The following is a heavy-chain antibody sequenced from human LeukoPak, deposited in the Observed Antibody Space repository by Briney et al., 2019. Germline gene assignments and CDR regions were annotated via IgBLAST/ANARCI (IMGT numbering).Heavy chain of an antibody. D-gene: IGHD6-6*01. Sequence: GGSLRLSCAASGFTFSSYGMSWVRQAPGKGLEWFSGISDSGGSIYYAQSVKGRFTISRDNSKNTLYLQMNSLRAEDTAVYYCAKDLKQLANFDYWGQGTLVTVSS. CDR2: ISDSGGSI. CDR1: GFTFSSYG. CDR3: AKDLKQLANFDY. V-gene: IGHV3-23*01. J-gene: IGHJ4*02.